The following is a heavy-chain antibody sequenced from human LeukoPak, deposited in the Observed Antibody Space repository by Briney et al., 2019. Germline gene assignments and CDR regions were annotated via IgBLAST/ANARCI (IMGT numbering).Heavy chain of an antibody. CDR2: ISWNSGNI. Sequence: GGSLRLSCAASGFTFDDYAMHWVRRAPGQGLEWVSGISWNSGNIGYADSVKGRFTISRDNAKNSLYLQMNSLRAEDTAVYYCARIKESGYETDWGQGTLVTVSS. CDR1: GFTFDDYA. D-gene: IGHD5-12*01. V-gene: IGHV3-9*01. CDR3: ARIKESGYETD. J-gene: IGHJ4*02.